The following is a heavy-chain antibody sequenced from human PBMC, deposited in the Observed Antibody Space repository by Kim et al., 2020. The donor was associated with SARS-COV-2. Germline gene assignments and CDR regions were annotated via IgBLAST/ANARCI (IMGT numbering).Heavy chain of an antibody. Sequence: SETLSLTCTVSGGSISSYYWSWIRQPPGKGLEWIGYIYYSGSTNYNPSLKSRVTISVDTSKNQFSLKLSSVTAADTAVYYCASHSSGWPYYFDYWGQGTLVTVSS. V-gene: IGHV4-59*01. CDR2: IYYSGST. J-gene: IGHJ4*02. CDR3: ASHSSGWPYYFDY. CDR1: GGSISSYY. D-gene: IGHD6-19*01.